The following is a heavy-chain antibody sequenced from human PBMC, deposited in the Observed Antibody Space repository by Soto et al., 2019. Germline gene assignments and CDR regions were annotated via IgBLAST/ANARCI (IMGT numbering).Heavy chain of an antibody. V-gene: IGHV4-30-4*01. Sequence: QVQLQESGPGLVKPSQTLSLTCTVSGGSISSGDYYWSWIRQPPGKGLEWIGYIYYSGSTYYNPSTKRRVTISVDTSKNQFSLMLSSVTAADTAVYYCARRGDYNWFDPWGQGTLVTVSS. CDR1: GGSISSGDYY. J-gene: IGHJ5*02. D-gene: IGHD5-12*01. CDR3: ARRGDYNWFDP. CDR2: IYYSGST.